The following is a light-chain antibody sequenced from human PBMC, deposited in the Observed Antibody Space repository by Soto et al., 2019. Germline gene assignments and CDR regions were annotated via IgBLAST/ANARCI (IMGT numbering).Light chain of an antibody. CDR3: QQSYSTPLT. Sequence: DIQMTQSPSTLSASVGDRVTITCRASQTVNTWLAWYQQKPGKAPKVLIFDASSLKTGVPSRFSGSGSGTEFTLTISNLQPDDFATYYCQQSYSTPLTFGGGTKVEIK. J-gene: IGKJ4*01. V-gene: IGKV1-5*01. CDR2: DAS. CDR1: QTVNTW.